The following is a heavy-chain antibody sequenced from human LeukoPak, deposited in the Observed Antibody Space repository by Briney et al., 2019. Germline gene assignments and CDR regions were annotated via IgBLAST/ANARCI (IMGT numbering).Heavy chain of an antibody. V-gene: IGHV4-4*02. Sequence: SETLSLTCAVSGGSISSSNWWSWVRQPPGKGLEWIGEIYHSGSTNYNPSLKSRVTISVDKSKNQFSLKLSSVTAADTAVYYCARFPYCSSTSCYVVDYWGQGTLVTVSS. D-gene: IGHD2-2*01. CDR1: GGSISSSNW. CDR2: IYHSGST. J-gene: IGHJ4*02. CDR3: ARFPYCSSTSCYVVDY.